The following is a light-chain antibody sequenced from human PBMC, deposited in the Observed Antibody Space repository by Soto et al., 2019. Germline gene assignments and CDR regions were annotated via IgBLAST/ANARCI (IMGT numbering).Light chain of an antibody. CDR1: SSDVGGYNY. CDR2: EVS. Sequence: QSALTQPASVSGSPGQSITISCTGTSSDVGGYNYVSWYQQHPGKAPKLMIYEVSNRPSGVSNRFSGSKSGNTASLTISGLQAEYEADYYCSSYTLFGTGTKLTVL. CDR3: SSYTL. V-gene: IGLV2-14*01. J-gene: IGLJ1*01.